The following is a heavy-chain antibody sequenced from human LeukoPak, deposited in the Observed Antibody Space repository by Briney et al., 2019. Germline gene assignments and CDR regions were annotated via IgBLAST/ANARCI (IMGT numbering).Heavy chain of an antibody. CDR1: GFTFSNYA. CDR3: AREGGGYNNRGFDY. Sequence: PGGSLRLSCVASGFTFSNYAMSWVRQAPGKGLEWVSAIPVNGGSTYYADSVKGRFTISRDNFKNTLYLQMNSLRAEDTAVYYCAREGGGYNNRGFDYWGQGTLVTVSS. CDR2: IPVNGGST. V-gene: IGHV3-23*01. D-gene: IGHD5-24*01. J-gene: IGHJ4*02.